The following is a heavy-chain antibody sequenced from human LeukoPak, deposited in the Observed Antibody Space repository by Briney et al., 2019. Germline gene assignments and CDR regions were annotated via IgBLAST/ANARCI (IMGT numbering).Heavy chain of an antibody. CDR3: ARWIQLWSSDYFDY. CDR2: IWYDGSNK. V-gene: IGHV3-33*01. D-gene: IGHD5-18*01. J-gene: IGHJ4*02. CDR1: GFTFSSYG. Sequence: PGGSLRLSCAASGFTFSSYGMHWVRQAPGKGLEWVAVIWYDGSNKYYADSVKGRFTISRDNSKNTLYLQMNSLRAEDTAVYYCARWIQLWSSDYFDYWGQGTLVTVSS.